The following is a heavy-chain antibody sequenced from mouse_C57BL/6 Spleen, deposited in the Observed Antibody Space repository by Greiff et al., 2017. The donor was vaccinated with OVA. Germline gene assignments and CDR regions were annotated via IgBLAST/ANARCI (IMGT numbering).Heavy chain of an antibody. CDR3: ASRPDPYYYGSSPFDY. CDR1: GYTFTSYW. D-gene: IGHD1-1*01. CDR2: IDPNSGGT. Sequence: QVQLQQPGAELVKPGASVKLSCKASGYTFTSYWMHWVKQRPGRGLEWIGRIDPNSGGTKYNEKFKSKATLTVDKPSSTAYMQLSSLTSEDSADYDCASRPDPYYYGSSPFDYWGQGTTLTVSS. J-gene: IGHJ2*01. V-gene: IGHV1-72*01.